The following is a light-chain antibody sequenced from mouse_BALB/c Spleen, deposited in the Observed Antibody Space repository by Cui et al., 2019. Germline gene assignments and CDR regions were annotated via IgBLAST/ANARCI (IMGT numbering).Light chain of an antibody. V-gene: IGKV4-80*01. CDR3: HQWSSCPWT. CDR2: STS. J-gene: IGKJ1*01. CDR1: SSVSY. Sequence: QIVLTQSPAIMSASLGEEITLTCSASSSVSYMHWYQQKSGTSPKLLIYSTSNLAFGVPSRFSGSGSGTFYSLTISSVEAEDAADYYCHQWSSCPWTFGGGTKLEIK.